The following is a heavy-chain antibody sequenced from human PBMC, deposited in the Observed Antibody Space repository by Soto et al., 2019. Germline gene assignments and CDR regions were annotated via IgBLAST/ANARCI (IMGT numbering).Heavy chain of an antibody. CDR1: GFTFSSYG. Sequence: QVQLVESGGGVVQPGRSLRLSCAASGFTFSSYGMHWVRQAPGKGLEWVAVISYDGSNKYYADSVKGRFTISRDNSKNXXYLQMNSLRAEDTAVYYCAKGDYDSSGYCYYGMDVWGQGTTVTVSS. D-gene: IGHD3-22*01. V-gene: IGHV3-30*18. CDR3: AKGDYDSSGYCYYGMDV. CDR2: ISYDGSNK. J-gene: IGHJ6*02.